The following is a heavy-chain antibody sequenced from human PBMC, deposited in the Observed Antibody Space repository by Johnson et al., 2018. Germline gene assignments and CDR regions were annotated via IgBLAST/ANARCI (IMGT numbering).Heavy chain of an antibody. Sequence: VQLVQSGGGLVKPGGSLRLSCAASGFTFSNAWMNWVRQAPGKGLEWVGRIKSKTDGGTTDYAAPVKGRFTISRDNSKNTLYLQMNSLRAEDTAVYYCAKTCMIVVVKDAFDIWGQGTMVTVSS. V-gene: IGHV3-15*07. CDR3: AKTCMIVVVKDAFDI. D-gene: IGHD3-22*01. CDR2: IKSKTDGGTT. CDR1: GFTFSNAW. J-gene: IGHJ3*02.